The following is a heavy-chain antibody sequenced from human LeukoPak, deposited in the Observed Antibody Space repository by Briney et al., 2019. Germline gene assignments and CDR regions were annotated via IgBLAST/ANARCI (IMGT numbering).Heavy chain of an antibody. CDR3: ARDQEGFDY. CDR2: IYPRDGST. V-gene: IGHV1-46*01. CDR1: GFTFTSHD. Sequence: GASVKVSCKASGFTFTSHDYNWVRQAPGQGLEWMGMIYPRDGSTSYAQKFQGRVTVTRDTSTSTVHMELSGLRSEDTAVYYCARDQEGFDYWGQGTLVTVSS. J-gene: IGHJ4*02.